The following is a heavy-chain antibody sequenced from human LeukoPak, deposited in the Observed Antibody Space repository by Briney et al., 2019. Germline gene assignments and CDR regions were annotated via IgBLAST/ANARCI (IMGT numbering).Heavy chain of an antibody. D-gene: IGHD6-19*01. J-gene: IGHJ5*02. CDR3: AKDLYSNDWYNWFDP. V-gene: IGHV3-30*18. CDR2: ISYSGGET. Sequence: GGSLRLSCEASGFIVSNTAMHWVRQAPGKGLEWVAMISYSGGETYYTDSVKGRFTVSRDISKNTLYLQMNSLRTEDTAIYYCAKDLYSNDWYNWFDPWGQGTLVTVTS. CDR1: GFIVSNTA.